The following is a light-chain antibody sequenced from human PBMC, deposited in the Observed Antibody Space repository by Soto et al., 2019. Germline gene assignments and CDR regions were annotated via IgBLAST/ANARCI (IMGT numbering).Light chain of an antibody. CDR3: QPYNNRPLP. CDR2: DAS. Sequence: EIQMTKSPSPLSSSVEDRVIIPCRASQSISNYLNWYQQKPGKTPKLLIYDASNWETGVPARFSGSRSGTDFTFTINSLQSEDFAIYYCQPYNNRPLPFGAGTKVDIK. V-gene: IGKV1-33*01. CDR1: QSISNY. J-gene: IGKJ4*01.